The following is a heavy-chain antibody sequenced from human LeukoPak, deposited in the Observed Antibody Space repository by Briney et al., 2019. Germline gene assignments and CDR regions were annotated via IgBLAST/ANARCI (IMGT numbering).Heavy chain of an antibody. V-gene: IGHV1-69*05. CDR2: IIPIFGTA. Sequence: SVKVSCKASVGTFSSYAVSWVRQAPGQGLEWMGGIIPIFGTANYAQKFQGRVTITTDESTSTAYMELSSLRSEDTAVYYCARVGTGHFDYWGQGTLVTVSS. J-gene: IGHJ4*02. CDR1: VGTFSSYA. CDR3: ARVGTGHFDY.